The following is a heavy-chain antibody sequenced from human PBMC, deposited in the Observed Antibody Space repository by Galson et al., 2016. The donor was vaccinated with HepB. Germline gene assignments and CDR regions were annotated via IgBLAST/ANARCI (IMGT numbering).Heavy chain of an antibody. Sequence: SVKVSCKASGGTFSNYAISWVRQAPGQGLEWMGGIIPIFGTANYAQKFQGRVTITADESTSTAYMGLSSLRSEDTAAYYCTRAFGGGYTYVYSFWGQGTLVTVSS. CDR2: IIPIFGTA. V-gene: IGHV1-69*13. J-gene: IGHJ4*02. D-gene: IGHD5-18*01. CDR3: TRAFGGGYTYVYSF. CDR1: GGTFSNYA.